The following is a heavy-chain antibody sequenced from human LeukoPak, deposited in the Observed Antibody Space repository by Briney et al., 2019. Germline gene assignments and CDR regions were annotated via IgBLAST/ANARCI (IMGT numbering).Heavy chain of an antibody. Sequence: GGTLRLSCAASGFTFSSYGMSWVRQAPGKGLEWVSAMSGSGGTTYYADSVKGRFTISRDNSKNTLYLQMNSLKIEDTAVYYCTRLGIAPRDFDYWGQGTLVTVSS. CDR1: GFTFSSYG. CDR2: MSGSGGTT. J-gene: IGHJ4*02. V-gene: IGHV3-23*01. CDR3: TRLGIAPRDFDY. D-gene: IGHD6-6*01.